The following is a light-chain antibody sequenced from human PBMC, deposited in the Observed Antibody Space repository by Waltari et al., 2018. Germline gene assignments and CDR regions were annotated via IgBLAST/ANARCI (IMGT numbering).Light chain of an antibody. V-gene: IGLV2-18*02. CDR3: CSYAGSRTWV. CDR2: EVS. Sequence: QSALTQPRSVSGSPGQSVTISCTGTSSDVGSYNRVSWYQQPPGTVPKLMIYEVSYRPSGVPDRFSGSKSGNTASLTISGLQAEDEADYYCCSYAGSRTWVFGGGTKVTVL. CDR1: SSDVGSYNR. J-gene: IGLJ3*02.